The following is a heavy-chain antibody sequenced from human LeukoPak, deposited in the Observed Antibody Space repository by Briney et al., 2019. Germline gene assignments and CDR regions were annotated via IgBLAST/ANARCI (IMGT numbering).Heavy chain of an antibody. CDR3: ARLEFGLGITIDY. Sequence: SETLSLTCTVSGGSISSYYWSWIRQPPGKGLEWIGYIYYSGSTNCNPSLKSRVTISVDTSKNQFSLKLSSVTAADTAVYYCARLEFGLGITIDYWGQGTLVTVSS. CDR2: IYYSGST. J-gene: IGHJ4*02. V-gene: IGHV4-59*08. D-gene: IGHD3-3*01. CDR1: GGSISSYY.